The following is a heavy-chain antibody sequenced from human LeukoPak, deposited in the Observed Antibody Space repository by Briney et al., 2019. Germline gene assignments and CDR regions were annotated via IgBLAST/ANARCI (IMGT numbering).Heavy chain of an antibody. V-gene: IGHV3-9*01. CDR3: ARDNLLGRYYYYYMDA. CDR2: ICWNSGSI. Sequence: PGGSLRLSCAASGFTFDDYAMHWVRQAPGKGLEWVSGICWNSGSIGYADSVKGRFTISRDNAKNSLYLQMNSLRAEDTAVYYCARDNLLGRYYYYYMDAWGKGTTVTVSS. J-gene: IGHJ6*03. CDR1: GFTFDDYA. D-gene: IGHD2-15*01.